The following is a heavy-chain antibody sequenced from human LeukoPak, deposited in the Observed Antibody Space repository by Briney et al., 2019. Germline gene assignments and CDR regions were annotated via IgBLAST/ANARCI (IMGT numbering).Heavy chain of an antibody. V-gene: IGHV1-46*01. Sequence: GASVKVSCKASGNTFTNNFMHWVRHAPGQGLEWMGLINPSGSATTYPQKLQGRVTMTRDTSTNTVYMELSSLRSEDTAVYYCATDLPTGFGSTAYWGQGTLVTVSS. D-gene: IGHD3-10*01. CDR1: GNTFTNNF. CDR2: INPSGSAT. CDR3: ATDLPTGFGSTAY. J-gene: IGHJ4*02.